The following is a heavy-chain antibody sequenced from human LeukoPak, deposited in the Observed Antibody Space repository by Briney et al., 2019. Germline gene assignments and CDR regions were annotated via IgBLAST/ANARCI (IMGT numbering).Heavy chain of an antibody. CDR3: ARSRGAGPGAYFDY. CDR1: GFMFGDDY. D-gene: IGHD6-19*01. V-gene: IGHV3-11*03. Sequence: GSLHLSCAVSGFMFGDDYMSWIRQAPGQGLEWVSYISNSGSYTNYADSVEGRFTISRDNAENSLYLRMNSLRAEDTAVYYCARSRGAGPGAYFDYWGQGTLVTVTS. J-gene: IGHJ4*02. CDR2: ISNSGSYT.